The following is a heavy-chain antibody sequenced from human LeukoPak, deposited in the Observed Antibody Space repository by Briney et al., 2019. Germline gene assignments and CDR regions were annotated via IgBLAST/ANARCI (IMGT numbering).Heavy chain of an antibody. Sequence: GGSLRLSCAASGFTFSSYAMHWVRQAPGKGLEWVAVISYDGSNKYYADSVKGRFTISRDNSKNTLYLQMNSLRAEDTAVYYCASESSATAYWGQGTLVTVSS. CDR1: GFTFSSYA. V-gene: IGHV3-30-3*01. CDR3: ASESSATAY. J-gene: IGHJ4*02. CDR2: ISYDGSNK.